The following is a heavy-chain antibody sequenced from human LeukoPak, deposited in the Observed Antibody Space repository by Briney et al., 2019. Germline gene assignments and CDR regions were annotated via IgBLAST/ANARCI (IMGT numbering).Heavy chain of an antibody. Sequence: GESLKISCKGSGYSFTNYWIGWVRQMPGKGLEWMGIIYPGDSGIRYSPSFQGQVTISVDKSITTAYLQWSSLKASDTAMYYCARHRGFGSSSPFDPWGQGTLVTVSS. CDR2: IYPGDSGI. CDR3: ARHRGFGSSSPFDP. D-gene: IGHD2-2*01. V-gene: IGHV5-51*01. CDR1: GYSFTNYW. J-gene: IGHJ5*02.